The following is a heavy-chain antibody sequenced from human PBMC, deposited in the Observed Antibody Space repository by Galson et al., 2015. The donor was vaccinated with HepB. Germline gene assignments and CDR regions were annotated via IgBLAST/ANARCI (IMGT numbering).Heavy chain of an antibody. CDR2: ISHSTLYT. D-gene: IGHD3-9*01. V-gene: IGHV3-11*06. CDR1: GFTFSDYY. J-gene: IGHJ4*02. CDR3: ARASGLRYFDWLLSYFDY. Sequence: SLRLSCAASGFTFSDYYMSWIRQAPGKGLEWLSYISHSTLYTNYADSVKGRFTVSRDNAKNSLYLQMNSLRAEDTAVYYCARASGLRYFDWLLSYFDYWGQGTLVTVSS.